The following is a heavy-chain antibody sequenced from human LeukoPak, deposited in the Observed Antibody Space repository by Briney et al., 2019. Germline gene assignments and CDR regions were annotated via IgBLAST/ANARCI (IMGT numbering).Heavy chain of an antibody. CDR3: ARTALYWFDL. CDR2: CIPYNLTT. J-gene: IGHJ5*02. CDR1: GDTFSSYG. V-gene: IGHV1-18*04. Sequence: ASVTVSCTASGDTFSSYGISWGRQAHGQGLEWLGWCIPYNLTTHYAQKLQGRVTMPTHTSTSTAYMELRSLSSDDTAVYYCARTALYWFDLWGQGTLVTVSS. D-gene: IGHD2-21*02.